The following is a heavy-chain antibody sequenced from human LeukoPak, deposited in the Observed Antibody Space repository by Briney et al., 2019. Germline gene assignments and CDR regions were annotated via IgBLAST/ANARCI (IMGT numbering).Heavy chain of an antibody. V-gene: IGHV4-34*01. J-gene: IGHJ6*03. Sequence: TAETLSLTCAVYGGSFSGYYWGWIRHLPGKGLEWIGNIYYSGNTYYNPSLKSRVTISLDTSKNQFSLKLNSVTAADTAVYYCASVRRGFGESSKYYAYYYMGVWGKGTTVTISS. CDR3: ASVRRGFGESSKYYAYYYMGV. CDR1: GGSFSGYY. CDR2: IYYSGNT. D-gene: IGHD3-10*01.